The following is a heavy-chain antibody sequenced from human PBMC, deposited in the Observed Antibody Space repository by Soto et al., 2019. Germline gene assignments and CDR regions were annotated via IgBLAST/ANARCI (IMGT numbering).Heavy chain of an antibody. CDR2: ISVHNGNT. V-gene: IGHV1-18*01. Sequence: ASVKVSCKASDYTFISYGISWVRQAPGQGLEWMGWISVHNGNTNYPQKLQGRVSMTTSTSTYTASMELGRLRSDDTGVYYCETDAVVWNGDGHYYYGLEIWGQETTV. D-gene: IGHD1-1*01. J-gene: IGHJ6*02. CDR3: ETDAVVWNGDGHYYYGLEI. CDR1: DYTFISYG.